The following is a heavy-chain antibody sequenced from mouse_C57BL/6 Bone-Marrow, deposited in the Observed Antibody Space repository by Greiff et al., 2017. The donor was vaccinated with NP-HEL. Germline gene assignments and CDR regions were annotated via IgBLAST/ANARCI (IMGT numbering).Heavy chain of an antibody. CDR2: ISSGSSTI. CDR3: ARDYYGSSYVFDY. J-gene: IGHJ2*01. D-gene: IGHD1-1*01. CDR1: GFTFSDYG. Sequence: EVKLQESGGGLVKPGGSLKLSCAASGFTFSDYGMHWVRQAPEKGLEWVAYISSGSSTIYYVDTVKGRFTISRDNAKNTLFLQMTSLRSEDTAMYYCARDYYGSSYVFDYWGQGTTLTVSA. V-gene: IGHV5-17*01.